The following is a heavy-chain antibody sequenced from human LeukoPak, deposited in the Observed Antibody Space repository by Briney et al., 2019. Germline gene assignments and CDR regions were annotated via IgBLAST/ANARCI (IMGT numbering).Heavy chain of an antibody. D-gene: IGHD6-19*01. CDR3: ARGIAVAGNYYYYYMDV. CDR2: NYYSGST. Sequence: KPSGTLFLTRPGSGGFISNCRYYWGRVPQAPREELSGIGSNYYSGSTYYNPSLKSRVTISVDTSKNQFSLKLSSVTAADTAVYYCARGIAVAGNYYYYYMDVWGKGTRVTVSS. V-gene: IGHV4-39*07. J-gene: IGHJ6*03. CDR1: GGFISNCRYY.